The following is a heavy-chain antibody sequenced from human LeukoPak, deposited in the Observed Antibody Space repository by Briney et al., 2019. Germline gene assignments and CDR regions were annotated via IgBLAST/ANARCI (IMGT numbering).Heavy chain of an antibody. D-gene: IGHD2-21*01. CDR3: ARDDWRLGLLDY. Sequence: SQTLPPTCTVSGASITSDNYFWSWIRQPAGKGLEWIGRIYISGSTNYNPSLESRAAISVDRTKNQFSLKLNSVTAADTAVYYCARDDWRLGLLDYWGQGILVTVSS. V-gene: IGHV4-61*02. CDR1: GASITSDNYF. CDR2: IYISGST. J-gene: IGHJ4*02.